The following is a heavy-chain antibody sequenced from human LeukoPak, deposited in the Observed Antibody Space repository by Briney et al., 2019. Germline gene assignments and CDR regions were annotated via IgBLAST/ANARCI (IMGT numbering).Heavy chain of an antibody. Sequence: GGSPRLSCAASGFTFSSYAMSWVRQAPGKGLEWVSTLSGSGDTSYYSDSVKGRVTTSRDNSRNTLYLQMSSLRAEETAVYYCAKSLIGSGYGWAPFDYWGQGTLVTVSS. V-gene: IGHV3-23*01. CDR2: LSGSGDTS. J-gene: IGHJ4*02. CDR3: AKSLIGSGYGWAPFDY. CDR1: GFTFSSYA. D-gene: IGHD5-12*01.